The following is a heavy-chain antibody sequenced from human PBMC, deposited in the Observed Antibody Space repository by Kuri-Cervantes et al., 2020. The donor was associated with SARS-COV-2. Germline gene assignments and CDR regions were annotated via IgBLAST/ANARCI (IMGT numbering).Heavy chain of an antibody. V-gene: IGHV4-61*02. D-gene: IGHD6-13*01. CDR2: IYTSGST. CDR3: AGALISSSWAYYMDV. CDR1: GCSISSGYY. J-gene: IGHJ6*03. Sequence: SETLSLTCTVSGCSISSGYYWGWIRQPAGKGLEWIGRIYTSGSTNYNPSLKSRVTISVDTSKNQFSLKLSSVTAADTAVYYCAGALISSSWAYYMDVWGKGTTVTSP.